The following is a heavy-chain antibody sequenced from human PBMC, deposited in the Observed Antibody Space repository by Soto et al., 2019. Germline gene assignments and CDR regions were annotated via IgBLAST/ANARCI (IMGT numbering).Heavy chain of an antibody. CDR3: AKDDRWLLLRGPFDY. Sequence: EVQLLESGGGLVQPGGSLRLSCAASGFTFSSYAMSWVRQAPGKGLEWVSAISGSGGSTYYADSVKGRFTIPRDNSKNTLYLQMNSLRAEDTAVYYCAKDDRWLLLRGPFDYWGQGTLVTVSS. CDR1: GFTFSSYA. CDR2: ISGSGGST. J-gene: IGHJ4*02. V-gene: IGHV3-23*01. D-gene: IGHD3-22*01.